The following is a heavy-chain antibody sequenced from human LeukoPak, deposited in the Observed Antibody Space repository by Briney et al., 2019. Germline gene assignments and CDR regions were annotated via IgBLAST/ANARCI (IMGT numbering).Heavy chain of an antibody. J-gene: IGHJ4*02. D-gene: IGHD3-3*01. CDR2: IYKTEST. CDR3: ARHPPLWSGYSYDY. Sequence: SETLSLTCTVSGYSITSGYYWGWIRQSPGKGLEWLGSIYKTESTYYNPSLQGRVTISRDTSKSQFSLRLTSVTAADTAVYYCARHPPLWSGYSYDYWGQGTLVTVSS. V-gene: IGHV4-38-2*02. CDR1: GYSITSGYY.